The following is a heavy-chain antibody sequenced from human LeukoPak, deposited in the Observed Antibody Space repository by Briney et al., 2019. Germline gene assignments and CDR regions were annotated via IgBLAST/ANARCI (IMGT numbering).Heavy chain of an antibody. CDR3: AREDNCGGDCYYFDY. V-gene: IGHV4-34*01. Sequence: PSETLSLTCAVYGGSFSGYYWSWIRQPPGKGLEWIGEINHSGSTNYNPSLKSRVTISVDTSKNQFSLKLSSVTAADTAVYYCAREDNCGGDCYYFDYWGQGTLVTVSS. J-gene: IGHJ4*02. CDR1: GGSFSGYY. CDR2: INHSGST. D-gene: IGHD2-21*02.